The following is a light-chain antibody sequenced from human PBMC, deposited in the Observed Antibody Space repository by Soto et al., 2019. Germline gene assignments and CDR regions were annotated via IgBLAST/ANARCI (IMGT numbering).Light chain of an antibody. Sequence: DIQMTQSPSSLSASVGDRVTITCQASQDISNYLNWYQQKPGKAPKLLIYDASNLETGVQSRFSGSGSGTDFTFTISSLQPEDIATYYCQQYDNLPSFGGGTKVDIK. J-gene: IGKJ4*01. V-gene: IGKV1-33*01. CDR2: DAS. CDR3: QQYDNLPS. CDR1: QDISNY.